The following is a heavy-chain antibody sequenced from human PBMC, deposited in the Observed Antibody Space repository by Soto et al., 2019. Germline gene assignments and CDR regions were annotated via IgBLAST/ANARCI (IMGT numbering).Heavy chain of an antibody. V-gene: IGHV3-13*01. CDR3: ARAYNWNYEGMDV. D-gene: IGHD1-20*01. J-gene: IGHJ6*02. CDR1: GFTFSSYD. CDR2: IGTAGDT. Sequence: HPGGSLRLSCAASGFTFSSYDMHWVRQATGKGLEWASAIGTAGDTYYPGSVKGRFTISRENAKNSLYLQMNSLRAGDTAVYYCARAYNWNYEGMDVWGQGTTVTVSS.